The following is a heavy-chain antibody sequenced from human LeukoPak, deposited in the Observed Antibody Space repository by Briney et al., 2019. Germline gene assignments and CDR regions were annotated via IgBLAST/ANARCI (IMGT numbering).Heavy chain of an antibody. CDR3: AKVRPRGYQLLRGFYFDS. CDR2: ISGDGGST. J-gene: IGHJ4*02. D-gene: IGHD3-16*02. V-gene: IGHV3-23*01. CDR1: GFSFSNYA. Sequence: GGSLRLSCAASGFSFSNYAMNWVRQAPGKGLEWFSGISGDGGSTYYAVSVQGRFSISRDNSANTVYLQMNSLRAEDTAVYFCAKVRPRGYQLLRGFYFDSWGQGTLVTVSS.